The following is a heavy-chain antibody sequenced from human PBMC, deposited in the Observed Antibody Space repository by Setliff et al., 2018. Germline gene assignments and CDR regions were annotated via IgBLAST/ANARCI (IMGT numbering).Heavy chain of an antibody. CDR2: INAGNGNT. V-gene: IGHV1-3*01. Sequence: ASVKVSCKASGYTFTIYAIHWVRQAPGQRLEWMGWINAGNGNTKYSQKFQGRVTITRDTSASTAYMELSSLRSEDTAVYYCARRRGYCSGGSCYDGWVNWFDPWGQGTQVTVS. J-gene: IGHJ5*02. D-gene: IGHD2-15*01. CDR1: GYTFTIYA. CDR3: ARRRGYCSGGSCYDGWVNWFDP.